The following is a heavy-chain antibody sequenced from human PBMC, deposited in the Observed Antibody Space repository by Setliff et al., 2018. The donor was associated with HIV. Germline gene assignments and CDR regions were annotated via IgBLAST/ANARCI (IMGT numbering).Heavy chain of an antibody. V-gene: IGHV5-51*01. J-gene: IGHJ5*01. CDR1: GYSFSDNW. Sequence: GASLKISCKGFGYSFSDNWIGWVRQMPGKGLEWMGIIYPDDSATRYSPSFQGQVTISADKSINTAYMRWRSLRASDTAMYFCAKHGFERKSPYNWFDSWGQGTLVTVSS. CDR2: IYPDDSAT. CDR3: AKHGFERKSPYNWFDS. D-gene: IGHD3-16*01.